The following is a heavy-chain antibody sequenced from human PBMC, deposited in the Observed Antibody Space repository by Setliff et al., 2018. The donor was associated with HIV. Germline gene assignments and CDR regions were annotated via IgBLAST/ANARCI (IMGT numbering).Heavy chain of an antibody. V-gene: IGHV3-73*01. CDR3: TRPQFFYDHNGRDN. D-gene: IGHD2-8*01. Sequence: SLRLSCVTSGFTFSDSAMHWVRQASGKGLEWVGRIGDKSYSYATAYAESVKGRFTISRDESRKTAYLQMSSLTSEDTAVYYCTRPQFFYDHNGRDNWGQGTLVTAPQ. CDR1: GFTFSDSA. CDR2: IGDKSYSYAT. J-gene: IGHJ4*02.